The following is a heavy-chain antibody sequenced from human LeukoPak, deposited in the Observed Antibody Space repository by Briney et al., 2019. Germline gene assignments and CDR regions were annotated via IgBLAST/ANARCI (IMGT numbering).Heavy chain of an antibody. Sequence: PGGSLRLSCAASGFTFDDYGMSWVRQAPGKGLEWVSGVSWNGGSTGYADSVKGRFTISRDNAKNSLYLQMNSLRPEDTALYYCAKGVRITMVRGAFDIWGQGTMVTVSS. CDR3: AKGVRITMVRGAFDI. D-gene: IGHD3-10*01. CDR1: GFTFDDYG. CDR2: VSWNGGST. V-gene: IGHV3-20*04. J-gene: IGHJ3*02.